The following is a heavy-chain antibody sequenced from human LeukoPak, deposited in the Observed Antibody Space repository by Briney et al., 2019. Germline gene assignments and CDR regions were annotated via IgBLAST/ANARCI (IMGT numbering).Heavy chain of an antibody. J-gene: IGHJ6*02. CDR1: GFTFSSYA. V-gene: IGHV3-23*01. CDR3: HTRWETPSYYYYYGMDV. CDR2: ISGSGGST. Sequence: GGSLRLSCAASGFTFSSYAMSWVRQAPGKGLEWVSAISGSGGSTYYADSVKGRFTISRDNSKNTLYLQMNSLRAEDTAVYYCHTRWETPSYYYYYGMDVWGQGTTVTVSS. D-gene: IGHD1-26*01.